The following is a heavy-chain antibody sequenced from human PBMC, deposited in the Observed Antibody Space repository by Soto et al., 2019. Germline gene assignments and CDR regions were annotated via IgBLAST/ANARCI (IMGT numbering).Heavy chain of an antibody. Sequence: QVQLQESGPGLVKPSQTLSLTCTVSGGSISSGGYYWSWIRQHPGKGLEWIGYIYYSGSTYYNPSPKSRVTISVDTSKNQFSLKVSSVTAADTAVYYCARDRGDVYGDWARDAFDIWGQGTMVTVSS. J-gene: IGHJ3*02. V-gene: IGHV4-31*03. CDR3: ARDRGDVYGDWARDAFDI. D-gene: IGHD4-17*01. CDR2: IYYSGST. CDR1: GGSISSGGYY.